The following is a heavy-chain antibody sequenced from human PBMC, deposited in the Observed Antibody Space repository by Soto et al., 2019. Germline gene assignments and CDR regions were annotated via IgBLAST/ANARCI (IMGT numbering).Heavy chain of an antibody. D-gene: IGHD3-10*01. J-gene: IGHJ6*02. V-gene: IGHV1-69*13. CDR3: AREAFDMVRGVATYGMDV. CDR2: IIPIFGTA. Sequence: ASVKVSCKASGGTFSSYAISWVRQAPGQGLEWMGGIIPIFGTANYAQKFQGRVTITADESTSTAYMELSRLRSDDTAVYYCAREAFDMVRGVATYGMDVWGQGTTVTVSS. CDR1: GGTFSSYA.